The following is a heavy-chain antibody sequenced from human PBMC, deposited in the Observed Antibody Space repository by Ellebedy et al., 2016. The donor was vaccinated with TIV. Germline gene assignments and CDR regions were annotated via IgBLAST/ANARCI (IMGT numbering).Heavy chain of an antibody. CDR1: GFSLSTSGVG. CDR3: AQKGIAVRSGRNWFDP. D-gene: IGHD6-6*01. V-gene: IGHV2-5*02. CDR2: IYWDDDK. J-gene: IGHJ5*02. Sequence: SGPTLVKPTQTLTLTCTFSGFSLSTSGVGVGWIRQPPGKALEWLALIYWDDDKRYSPSLKSRLTLTKDTSKNQVVLTMTNMDPVDTATYYCAQKGIAVRSGRNWFDPWGQGILVTVSS.